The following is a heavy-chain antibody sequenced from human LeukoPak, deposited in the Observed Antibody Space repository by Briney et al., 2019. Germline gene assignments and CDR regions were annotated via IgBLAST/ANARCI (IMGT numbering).Heavy chain of an antibody. D-gene: IGHD6-13*01. CDR1: GDSISSGDYS. CDR3: ARGHTPAYSSSWYNWFDP. Sequence: SETLSLTCAVSGDSISSGDYSWSWIRQPSGKGLEWIGYIFHSGPSYYNPSLKSRVTISVDKSKNQFSLRLTSVTAADTAVYYCARGHTPAYSSSWYNWFDPWGQGTLVTVSS. V-gene: IGHV4-30-2*01. CDR2: IFHSGPS. J-gene: IGHJ5*02.